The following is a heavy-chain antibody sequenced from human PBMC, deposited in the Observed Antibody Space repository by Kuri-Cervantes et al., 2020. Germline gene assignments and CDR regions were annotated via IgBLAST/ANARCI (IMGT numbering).Heavy chain of an antibody. CDR3: AREDGYELDAFDI. V-gene: IGHV4-30-2*01. J-gene: IGHJ3*02. D-gene: IGHD5-12*01. Sequence: LRLSCAVPGGSISSGGYSWSWIRQPPGKGLEWIGYIYHSGSTYYNPSLKSRVTISVDRSKNQFSLKLSSVTAADTAVYYCAREDGYELDAFDIWGQGTMVTVSS. CDR2: IYHSGST. CDR1: GGSISSGGYS.